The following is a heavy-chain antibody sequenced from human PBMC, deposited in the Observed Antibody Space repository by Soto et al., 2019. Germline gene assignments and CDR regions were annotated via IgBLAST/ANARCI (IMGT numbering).Heavy chain of an antibody. Sequence: EMHLLESGGGLVQPGGSLRLSCAASGFTVSSFPMTWVRQAPGKGLEWVSSISSSGDDSFYADSVKGRFTISRDSSKNMLFLQLSSLRAEDTAVYYCARKVAGSIWGQGTLLTVSS. V-gene: IGHV3-23*01. D-gene: IGHD6-19*01. CDR3: ARKVAGSI. CDR2: ISSSGDDS. J-gene: IGHJ4*02. CDR1: GFTVSSFP.